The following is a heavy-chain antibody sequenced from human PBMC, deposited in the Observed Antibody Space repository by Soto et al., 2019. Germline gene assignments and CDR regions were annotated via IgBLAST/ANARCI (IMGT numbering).Heavy chain of an antibody. CDR1: GFTFSSYA. CDR2: ISGSGGST. J-gene: IGHJ4*02. V-gene: IGHV3-23*01. Sequence: GGSLRLSCAASGFTFSSYAMSWVRQAPGKGLEWVSAISGSGGSTYYADSVKGRFTISRDNSKNTLYLQMNSLRAEDTAVYYCEKVDFWSGLRYYFDYWGQGTLVTVSS. D-gene: IGHD3-3*01. CDR3: EKVDFWSGLRYYFDY.